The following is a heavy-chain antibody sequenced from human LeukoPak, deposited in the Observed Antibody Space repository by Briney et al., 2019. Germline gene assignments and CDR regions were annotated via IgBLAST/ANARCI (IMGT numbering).Heavy chain of an antibody. CDR3: ARGAYGSGRCWFDP. CDR1: GGSFSGYY. V-gene: IGHV4-34*01. Sequence: SETLSLTRAVYGGSFSGYYWSWIRQPPGKGLEWIGEINHSGSTNYNPSLKSRVTISVDTSKNQFSLKLSSVTAADTAVYYCARGAYGSGRCWFDPWGQGTLVTVSS. D-gene: IGHD3-10*01. CDR2: INHSGST. J-gene: IGHJ5*02.